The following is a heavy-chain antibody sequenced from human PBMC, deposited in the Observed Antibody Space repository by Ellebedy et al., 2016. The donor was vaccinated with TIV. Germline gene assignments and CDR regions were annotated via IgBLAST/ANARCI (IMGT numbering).Heavy chain of an antibody. CDR3: ATSNGHLDH. CDR2: IPGSSSPI. D-gene: IGHD2-8*01. CDR1: GFTFAIYS. V-gene: IGHV3-48*02. J-gene: IGHJ4*02. Sequence: GGSLRLSXAASGFTFAIYSMNWVRQAPGKGLEWVSYIPGSSSPIYYADSVKGRFTVSRDNAKNSLFLQMNSLRDEDTAVYYCATSNGHLDHWGQGTLVTVSS.